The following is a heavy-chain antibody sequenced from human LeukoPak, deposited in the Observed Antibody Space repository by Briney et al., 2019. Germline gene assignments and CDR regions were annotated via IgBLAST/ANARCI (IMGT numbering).Heavy chain of an antibody. CDR1: GYXFIGFY. Sequence: ASVRVSCKSSGYXFIGFYMHWVRQAPGQSLEWMGRINPNSGETSFALSFQGRVTMTRDTSINTAYMELGRLTSDDTAVYFCARGATRLATAGAEFDSWGQGTVVIVSS. V-gene: IGHV1-2*06. CDR3: ARGATRLATAGAEFDS. D-gene: IGHD6-13*01. J-gene: IGHJ4*02. CDR2: INPNSGET.